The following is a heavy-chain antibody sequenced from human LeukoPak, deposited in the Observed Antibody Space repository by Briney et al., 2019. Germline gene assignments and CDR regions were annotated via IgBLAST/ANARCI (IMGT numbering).Heavy chain of an antibody. CDR1: GFTFSSYS. D-gene: IGHD1-1*01. CDR2: ISSSSSYI. CDR3: AKNGGWYAFDI. J-gene: IGHJ3*02. V-gene: IGHV3-21*01. Sequence: GGSLRLSCAASGFTFSSYSMNWVRQAPGKGLEWVSSISSSSSYIYYADSLKGRFTISRDNAKNSLDLQMNSLRAEDTAVYYCAKNGGWYAFDIWGQGTMVTVSS.